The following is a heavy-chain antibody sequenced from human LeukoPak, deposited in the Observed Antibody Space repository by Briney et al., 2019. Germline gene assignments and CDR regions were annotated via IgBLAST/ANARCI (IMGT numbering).Heavy chain of an antibody. CDR3: ARGGPLGYYFDY. CDR2: IIPIFGTA. D-gene: IGHD3-16*01. CDR1: GGTFSSYA. V-gene: IGHV1-69*05. J-gene: IGHJ4*02. Sequence: ASVKVSCKASGGTFSSYAISWVRQAPGQRLEWMGGIIPIFGTANYAQKFQGRVTITTDESTSTAYMELSSLRSEDTAVYYCARGGPLGYYFDYWGQGTLVTVSS.